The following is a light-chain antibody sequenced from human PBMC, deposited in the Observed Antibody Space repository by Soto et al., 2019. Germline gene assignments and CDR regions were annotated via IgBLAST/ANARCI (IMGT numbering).Light chain of an antibody. CDR2: DAS. J-gene: IGKJ1*01. V-gene: IGKV1-5*01. CDR1: QSISNW. Sequence: DIQMTQCPSTLSASLGDRVTITCRASQSISNWLAWYQQKPGKAPKLLIYDASSLESGVPSRFSGSGSGTEFTLTISSLQPDDFATYYCQQYNDYSWTFGQGTKVEIK. CDR3: QQYNDYSWT.